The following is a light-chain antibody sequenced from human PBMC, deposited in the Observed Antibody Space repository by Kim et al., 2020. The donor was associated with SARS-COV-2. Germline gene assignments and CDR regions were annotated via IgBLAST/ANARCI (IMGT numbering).Light chain of an antibody. CDR3: QQRSNWPPLT. CDR2: DAS. CDR1: QSVSSY. V-gene: IGKV3-11*01. J-gene: IGKJ4*01. Sequence: PGERATLSCRASQSVSSYLAWYQQKPGQAPRLLIYDASNRATGIPARFSGSGSGTDFTLTISSLEPEDFAVYYCQQRSNWPPLTFGGGTKVDIK.